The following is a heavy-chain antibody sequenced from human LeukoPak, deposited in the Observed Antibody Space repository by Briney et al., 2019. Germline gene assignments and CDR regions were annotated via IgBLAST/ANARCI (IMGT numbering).Heavy chain of an antibody. CDR1: GFTFSSYS. D-gene: IGHD6-13*01. CDR2: ISSSSSYI. J-gene: IGHJ4*02. V-gene: IGHV3-21*01. Sequence: PGGSLRLSCAASGFTFSSYSMNWVRQAPGKGLEWVSSISSSSSYIYCADSVKGRFTISRDNAKNSLYLQMNSLRAEDTAVYYCARDLSEQQLATWGQGTLVTVSS. CDR3: ARDLSEQQLAT.